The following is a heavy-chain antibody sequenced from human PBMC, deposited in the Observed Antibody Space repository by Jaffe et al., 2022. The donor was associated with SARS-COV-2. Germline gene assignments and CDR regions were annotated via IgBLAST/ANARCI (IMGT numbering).Heavy chain of an antibody. CDR3: ARQADLGVVVPAAIPFDY. CDR2: IYPGDSDT. V-gene: IGHV5-51*01. J-gene: IGHJ4*02. CDR1: GYSFTSYW. Sequence: EVQLVQSGAEVKKPGESLKISCKGSGYSFTSYWIGWVRQMPGKGLEWMGIIYPGDSDTRYSPSFQGQVTISADKSISTAYLQWSSLKASDTAMYYCARQADLGVVVPAAIPFDYWGQGTLVTVSS. D-gene: IGHD2-2*01.